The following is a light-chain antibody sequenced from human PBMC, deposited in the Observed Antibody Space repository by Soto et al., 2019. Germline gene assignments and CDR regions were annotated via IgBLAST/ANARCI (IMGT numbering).Light chain of an antibody. J-gene: IGKJ2*01. CDR2: DAS. CDR3: QQRYNWLYT. Sequence: IVLTQSPATLSLSPGERATLSCRASQSVSSYLAWYQQRPGQAPRPLFYDASNRATGVPARFSGSRSGTDFTLTISSLEPEDFAVYYCQQRYNWLYTFGQGTRLEIK. CDR1: QSVSSY. V-gene: IGKV3-11*01.